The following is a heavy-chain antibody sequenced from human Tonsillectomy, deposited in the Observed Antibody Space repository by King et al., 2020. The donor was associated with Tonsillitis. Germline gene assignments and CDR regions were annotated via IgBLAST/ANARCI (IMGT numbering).Heavy chain of an antibody. CDR3: AGENRGNYYDSSGYYNYFDY. V-gene: IGHV4-30-4*01. D-gene: IGHD3-22*01. CDR1: GGSISSGDYY. Sequence: QLQESGPGLVKPSQTLSLTCTVSGGSISSGDYYWSWIRQPPGKGLEWIGYIYYSGSTYYNPSLKSRVTISVDTAKNQFSLKLSSVTAADTAVYYCAGENRGNYYDSSGYYNYFDYWGQGTLVTVSS. J-gene: IGHJ4*02. CDR2: IYYSGST.